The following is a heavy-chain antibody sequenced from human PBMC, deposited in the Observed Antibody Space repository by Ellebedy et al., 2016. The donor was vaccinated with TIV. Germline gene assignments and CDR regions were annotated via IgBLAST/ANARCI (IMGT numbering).Heavy chain of an antibody. D-gene: IGHD2-15*01. CDR1: GYTFTNYA. CDR2: INTDNANT. V-gene: IGHV1-3*04. Sequence: AASVKVSCKASGYTFTNYAIHWVRQAPGQRLEWMGWINTDNANTKYSQKFQGRVTFTRDTSASTAYMELSSLRSEDTAVYYCAARYRGGGICFSFFSSWGQGPLVTVSS. CDR3: AARYRGGGICFSFFSS. J-gene: IGHJ5*02.